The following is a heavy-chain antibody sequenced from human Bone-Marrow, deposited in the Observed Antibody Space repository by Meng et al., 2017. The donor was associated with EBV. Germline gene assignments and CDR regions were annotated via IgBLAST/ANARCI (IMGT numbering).Heavy chain of an antibody. CDR2: IIPVFGTP. D-gene: IGHD1-1*01. V-gene: IGHV1-69*01. CDR1: GGNFRSYA. CDR3: ASDPPGGGHNSFDF. Sequence: QVQLVQSGAEVKKPGSSVKVSCKSSGGNFRSYAINWVRQAPGQGLEWMGGIIPVFGTPNYAQKFQGGVTISADDSTSTAYMELRSLKSEDTAVFYCASDPPGGGHNSFDFWGQGTLVTVS. J-gene: IGHJ4*02.